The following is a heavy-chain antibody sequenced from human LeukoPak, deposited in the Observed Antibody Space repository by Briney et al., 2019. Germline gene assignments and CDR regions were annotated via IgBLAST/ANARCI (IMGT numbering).Heavy chain of an antibody. J-gene: IGHJ4*02. CDR1: GFTFSSYE. V-gene: IGHV3-48*03. CDR2: ISSSGSTV. Sequence: GGSLRLSCAASGFTFSSYEMNWVRQAPGKGLEWVSYISSSGSTVYYADSVKGRFTISRDNAKNSLYLQMNSLRAEDTAVYYCGIAARHTGFAYWGQGTLVTVSS. D-gene: IGHD6-6*01. CDR3: GIAARHTGFAY.